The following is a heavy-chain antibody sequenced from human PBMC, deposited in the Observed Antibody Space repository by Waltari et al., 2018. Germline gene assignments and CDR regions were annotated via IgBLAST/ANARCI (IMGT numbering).Heavy chain of an antibody. CDR1: GGSISSSSYY. D-gene: IGHD3-22*01. J-gene: IGHJ4*02. CDR2: IYYSGST. Sequence: QLQLQESGPGLVKPSETLSLTCTVSGGSISSSSYYWGWIRQPPGKGLEWIGSIYYSGSTYYNPSLKSRVTISVDTSKNQFSLKLSSVTAADTAVYYCARRLHDSSGYIFDYWGQGTLVTVSS. CDR3: ARRLHDSSGYIFDY. V-gene: IGHV4-39*01.